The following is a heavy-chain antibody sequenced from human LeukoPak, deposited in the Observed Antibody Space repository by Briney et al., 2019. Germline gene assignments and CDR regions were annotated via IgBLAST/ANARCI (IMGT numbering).Heavy chain of an antibody. CDR3: AKASNGYDEYNWFDP. Sequence: GGSLRLSCAASGFTFSSYGMHWVRQAPGKGLEWVAFIRYDGSNKYYADSVKGGFTISRDNSKNTLYLQMNSLRAEDTAVYYCAKASNGYDEYNWFDPWGQGTLVTVSS. J-gene: IGHJ5*02. D-gene: IGHD5-12*01. V-gene: IGHV3-30*02. CDR2: IRYDGSNK. CDR1: GFTFSSYG.